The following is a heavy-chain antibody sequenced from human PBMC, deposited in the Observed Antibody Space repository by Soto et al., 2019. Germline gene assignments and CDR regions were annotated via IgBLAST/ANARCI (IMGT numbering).Heavy chain of an antibody. Sequence: QVQLQQSGAGLLKPSETLSLTCDVYGGSFSGYIWTWIRQTPGKGLQWIGQINHSGSANYNPSLKSGVTISVHRSNVQFSLGLSSVTAADTAVYYWARGLITGSQYSGGWYSFAPGGQGTQVTVSS. V-gene: IGHV4-34*01. CDR3: ARGLITGSQYSGGWYSFAP. J-gene: IGHJ5*02. D-gene: IGHD6-19*01. CDR2: INHSGSA. CDR1: GGSFSGYI.